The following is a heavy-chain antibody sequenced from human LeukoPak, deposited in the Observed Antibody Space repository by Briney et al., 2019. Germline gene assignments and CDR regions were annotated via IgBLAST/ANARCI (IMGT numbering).Heavy chain of an antibody. CDR2: TNPNSGDT. CDR1: GYAFTGYY. D-gene: IGHD6-13*01. V-gene: IGHV1-2*06. CDR3: AKVPPSITAAGNWLGP. J-gene: IGHJ5*02. Sequence: SVKVSCKASGYAFTGYYIHWVRQAPGQGLEWLGRTNPNSGDTDYAQKFQGRVTMTRDTSITTAYMELSRLTSDDTAIYYCAKVPPSITAAGNWLGPWGQGALVTVSS.